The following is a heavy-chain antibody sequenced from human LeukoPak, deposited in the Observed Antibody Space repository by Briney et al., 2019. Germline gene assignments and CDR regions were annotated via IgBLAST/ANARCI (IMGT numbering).Heavy chain of an antibody. CDR1: GFTFGTSY. CDR3: AREEWWHLDI. D-gene: IGHD3-3*01. CDR2: IKPDGSEK. J-gene: IGHJ2*01. V-gene: IGHV3-7*01. Sequence: GGSLRLSCSASGFTFGTSYMSWVRQAPGGGLECVSKIKPDGSEKFYVDYVKGRFTVSRDNAKNSLYLQMDSLRAEDTAVYYCAREEWWHLDIWGRGTLVTISS.